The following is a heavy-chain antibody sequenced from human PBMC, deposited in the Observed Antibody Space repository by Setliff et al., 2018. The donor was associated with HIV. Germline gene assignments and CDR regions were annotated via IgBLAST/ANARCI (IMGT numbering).Heavy chain of an antibody. CDR1: GGSISRDY. D-gene: IGHD3-10*01. CDR2: IYSSGST. Sequence: SETLSLTCTVSGGSISRDYWSWIRQSPGKGLEWIGYIYSSGSTNYNPSFKSRVTISVDTSKNQFSLKLSSVTAADTAVYYCARDRGYGSGSYYADNWFDPWGQGTLVTVSS. CDR3: ARDRGYGSGSYYADNWFDP. J-gene: IGHJ5*02. V-gene: IGHV4-4*08.